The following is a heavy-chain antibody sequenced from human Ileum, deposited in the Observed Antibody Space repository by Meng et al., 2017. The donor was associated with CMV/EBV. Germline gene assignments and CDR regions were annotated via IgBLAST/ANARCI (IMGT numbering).Heavy chain of an antibody. CDR3: ARDPSSSWRNNRFDP. J-gene: IGHJ5*02. CDR1: GGSISSSNW. Sequence: VSGGSISSSNWWSWVRQPPGKGLEWIGEIYHSGSTNYNPSLKSRVTISVDKSKNQFSLKLSSVTAADTAVYYCARDPSSSWRNNRFDPWGQGTLVTAPQ. V-gene: IGHV4-4*02. D-gene: IGHD6-13*01. CDR2: IYHSGST.